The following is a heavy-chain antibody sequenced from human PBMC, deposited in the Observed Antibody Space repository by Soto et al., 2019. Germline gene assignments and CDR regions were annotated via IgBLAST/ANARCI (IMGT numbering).Heavy chain of an antibody. D-gene: IGHD2-21*02. CDR3: AKDRCGGDCYYFDY. J-gene: IGHJ4*02. Sequence: QVQLVESGGGVVQPGRSLRLSCAASGFPFSSYGMHWVRQAPGKGLEWVAVISYDGSNKYYADSVKGRFTISRDNSKNTLYLQMNSLRAEDTAVYYCAKDRCGGDCYYFDYWGQGTLVTVSS. CDR1: GFPFSSYG. V-gene: IGHV3-30*18. CDR2: ISYDGSNK.